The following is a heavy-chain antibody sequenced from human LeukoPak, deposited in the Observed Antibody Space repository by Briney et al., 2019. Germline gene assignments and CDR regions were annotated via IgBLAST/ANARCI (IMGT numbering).Heavy chain of an antibody. CDR1: GYTFTSYD. CDR2: MNPNSGNT. CDR3: ARGNRRITIFGVVIKNYYYYMDV. V-gene: IGHV1-8*03. J-gene: IGHJ6*03. D-gene: IGHD3-3*01. Sequence: ASVKVSSKASGYTFTSYDINWVRQATGQGLEWMGWMNPNSGNTGYAQKFQGRVTITRNTSISTAYMELSSLRSEDTAVYYCARGNRRITIFGVVIKNYYYYMDVWGKGTTVTVSS.